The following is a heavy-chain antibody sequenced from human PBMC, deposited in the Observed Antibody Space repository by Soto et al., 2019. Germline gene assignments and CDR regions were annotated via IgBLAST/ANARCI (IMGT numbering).Heavy chain of an antibody. CDR3: ARAMAVGGSPYYFDY. V-gene: IGHV4-59*01. Sequence: SETLSLTCTVSGGSISSYYWSWIRQPPGKGLEWIGYIYYSGSTNYNPSLKSRVTISVDTSKNQFSLKLSSVTAADTAVYYCARAMAVGGSPYYFDYWGQGTLVTVSS. CDR2: IYYSGST. D-gene: IGHD2-15*01. CDR1: GGSISSYY. J-gene: IGHJ4*02.